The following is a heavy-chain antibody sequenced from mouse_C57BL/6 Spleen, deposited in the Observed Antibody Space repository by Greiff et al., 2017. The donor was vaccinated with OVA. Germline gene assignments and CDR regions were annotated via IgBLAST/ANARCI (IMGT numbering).Heavy chain of an antibody. CDR3: ARGGLPYYFDY. D-gene: IGHD2-4*01. CDR2: IWSGGSP. J-gene: IGHJ2*01. V-gene: IGHV2-2*01. Sequence: QVQLKESGPGLVQPSQSLSITCTVSGFSLTSYGVHWVRQSPGKGLEWLGVIWSGGSPDYNAAFISRLSISKDNSKSQVFFKMNRLQADDTAIYYCARGGLPYYFDYWGQGTTLTVSS. CDR1: GFSLTSYG.